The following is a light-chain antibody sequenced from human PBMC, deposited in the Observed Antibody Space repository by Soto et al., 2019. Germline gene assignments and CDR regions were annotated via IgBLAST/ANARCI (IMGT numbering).Light chain of an antibody. Sequence: IVMTQSPATLSVSPGERATLSCRASQSVASNLAWYQQRLGQAPRLLVYGASTRATGIPARFSGSGSGTEFTLTISSVQSEDFGVYYCQQYNKWPVFTFGPGTRVDIK. V-gene: IGKV3-15*01. CDR2: GAS. CDR3: QQYNKWPVFT. CDR1: QSVASN. J-gene: IGKJ3*01.